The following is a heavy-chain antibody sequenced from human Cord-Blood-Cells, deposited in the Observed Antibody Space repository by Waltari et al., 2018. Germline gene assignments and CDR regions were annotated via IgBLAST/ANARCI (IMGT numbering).Heavy chain of an antibody. V-gene: IGHV4-34*01. CDR1: GGSFSGYY. Sequence: QVQLQQWGAGLLKPSETLSLTCAVYGGSFSGYYWSWIRQPPGKGLEWIGEINHSGSTNYNPSLKSRVTISVDTSKNQFSLKLSSVTAADTAVYYCARVGADFWSGYYDYWGQGTLVTVSS. CDR2: INHSGST. CDR3: ARVGADFWSGYYDY. J-gene: IGHJ4*02. D-gene: IGHD3-3*01.